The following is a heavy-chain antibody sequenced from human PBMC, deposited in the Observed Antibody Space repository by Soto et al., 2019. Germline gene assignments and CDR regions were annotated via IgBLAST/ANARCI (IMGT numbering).Heavy chain of an antibody. D-gene: IGHD1-26*01. CDR2: IYYTGSA. CDR3: ASGGSSTWFDP. V-gene: IGHV4-30-4*01. Sequence: SETLSLTCTVSSGSISSADYYWSWIRQPPGKGLEWIGYIYYTGSAYYNPSLKSRVTMSVDTSKNQFSLKVTSVTAADTAVYYCASGGSSTWFDPWGQGTLVTVSP. CDR1: SGSISSADYY. J-gene: IGHJ5*02.